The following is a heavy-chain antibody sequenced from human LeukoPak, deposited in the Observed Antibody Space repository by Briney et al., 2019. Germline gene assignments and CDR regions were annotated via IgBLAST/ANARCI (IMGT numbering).Heavy chain of an antibody. CDR2: ITSSSTYI. CDR1: GFTFSNYN. D-gene: IGHD5-24*01. J-gene: IGHJ4*02. CDR3: AKGRVATIFS. V-gene: IGHV3-21*04. Sequence: PGGSLRLSCAASGFTFSNYNMNWVRQAPGKGLEWVSSITSSSTYIYYADSVKGRFTISRDNSKNTLYLQMNSLRAEDTAVYYCAKGRVATIFSWGQGTLVTVSS.